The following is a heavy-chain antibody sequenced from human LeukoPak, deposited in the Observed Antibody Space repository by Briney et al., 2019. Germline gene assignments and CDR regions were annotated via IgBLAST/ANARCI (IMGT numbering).Heavy chain of an antibody. Sequence: GGSLRLSCAASGFTFSNYEMNWVRQAPGKGLEWVSYTSGRGDVIYYADSVKGRFTISRDNAKNSLYLQMNSLRAEDTAVYYCARPYYVAANYYFDYWGQGTLVTVSS. CDR2: TSGRGDVI. CDR1: GFTFSNYE. CDR3: ARPYYVAANYYFDY. V-gene: IGHV3-48*03. D-gene: IGHD1-26*01. J-gene: IGHJ4*02.